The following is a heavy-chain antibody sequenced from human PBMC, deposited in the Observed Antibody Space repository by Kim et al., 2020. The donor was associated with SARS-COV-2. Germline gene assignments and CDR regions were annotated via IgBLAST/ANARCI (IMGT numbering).Heavy chain of an antibody. V-gene: IGHV3-7*01. J-gene: IGHJ4*02. CDR1: GFTFGIYW. CDR2: IQENGDEK. D-gene: IGHD1-26*01. Sequence: GVSLRLSCAASGFTFGIYWMSWVRQAPGKGPEWVAHIQENGDEKYYLDSVKGRFSISRDNDKNSLYLEMNSLRTEDTAMYYCARDKVVGPSKFDYWGQGTLVTVSS. CDR3: ARDKVVGPSKFDY.